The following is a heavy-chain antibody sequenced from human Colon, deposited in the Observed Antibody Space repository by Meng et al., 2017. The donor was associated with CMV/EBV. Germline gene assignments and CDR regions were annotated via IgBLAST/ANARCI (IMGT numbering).Heavy chain of an antibody. J-gene: IGHJ4*02. CDR3: ASGPIVLVSGAIPRFDR. CDR2: IYYTGRT. D-gene: IGHD2-8*02. Sequence: SETLSLTCTVSSGSMSSNYWSWIRQSPGKGLEWIGYIYYTGRTNYNPSLRSRVTMSIDSSKNQFSLSLNSVTAADSALYYCASGPIVLVSGAIPRFDRWGQGTLVTVSS. CDR1: SGSMSSNY. V-gene: IGHV4-59*01.